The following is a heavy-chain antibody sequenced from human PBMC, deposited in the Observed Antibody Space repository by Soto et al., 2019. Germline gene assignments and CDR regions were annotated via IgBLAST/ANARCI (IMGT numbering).Heavy chain of an antibody. CDR2: ISAGAVAT. CDR3: ARDVTDYVLDV. D-gene: IGHD3-9*01. Sequence: EVQVLESGGGLGQPGGSLRLSCAASGFTFSSYAMSWVRQAPGKGLEWVSAISAGAVATNYADSVKGRFTISRDNSKKTVELLMNSLRREDTAVYYCARDVTDYVLDVWGQGTTVNVSS. V-gene: IGHV3-23*01. CDR1: GFTFSSYA. J-gene: IGHJ6*02.